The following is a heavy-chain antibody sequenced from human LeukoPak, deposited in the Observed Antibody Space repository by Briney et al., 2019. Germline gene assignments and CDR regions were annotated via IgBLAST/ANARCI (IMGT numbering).Heavy chain of an antibody. D-gene: IGHD4-17*01. V-gene: IGHV3-53*01. CDR1: GFTVSSKY. Sequence: QSGGSLRLSCAASGFTVSSKYMSWVRQAPGKGLEWVSIIYSGGYTYYADSVRGRFTISRDNSKNTLYLQMSSLRAEDTAVYFCARARDYGDYVDYWGQGTLVTVSS. CDR3: ARARDYGDYVDY. CDR2: IYSGGYT. J-gene: IGHJ4*02.